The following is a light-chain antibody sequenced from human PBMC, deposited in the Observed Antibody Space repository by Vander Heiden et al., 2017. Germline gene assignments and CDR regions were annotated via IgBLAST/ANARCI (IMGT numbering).Light chain of an antibody. CDR3: QQHESLLT. V-gene: IGKV1-33*01. CDR1: QYIGKY. CDR2: AAS. Sequence: DIQMTQSPALLSASVGDRVTITCQASQYIGKYLSWYQQKPGKAPNLLIYAASNLEVGVPSRFSASGSGTEFILTINSLQPEDIAVYYCQQHESLLTFGQGTKVEIK. J-gene: IGKJ2*01.